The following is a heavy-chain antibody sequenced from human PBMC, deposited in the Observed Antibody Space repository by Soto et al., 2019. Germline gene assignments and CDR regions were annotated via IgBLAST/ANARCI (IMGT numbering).Heavy chain of an antibody. CDR3: ARDGVDVSRTTVRHGALDI. CDR1: GGSFSTYG. D-gene: IGHD4-17*01. J-gene: IGHJ3*02. CDR2: FIPVFTTA. Sequence: QVQLVQSGAEVKKPGSSVKVSCKASGGSFSTYGISWVRQAPGQGLEWMGGFIPVFTTAKYAQKFQGRVSITADESTDTAYMELSSLRSEDTAVYFCARDGVDVSRTTVRHGALDIWGQRTVVTVSS. V-gene: IGHV1-69*01.